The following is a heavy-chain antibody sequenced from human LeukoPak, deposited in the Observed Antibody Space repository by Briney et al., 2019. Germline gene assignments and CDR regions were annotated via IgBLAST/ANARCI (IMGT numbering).Heavy chain of an antibody. D-gene: IGHD1-26*01. V-gene: IGHV3-23*01. Sequence: GASLRLSCAASGFTFSSYAMSWVRQAPGKGLEWVAAISGSGGSTSYADSVKGRFTISRDNSKNTLYLQINSLRAEDTAVYYCAKDLRLFVSGSYFDYWGQGTLVTVSS. CDR1: GFTFSSYA. J-gene: IGHJ4*02. CDR3: AKDLRLFVSGSYFDY. CDR2: ISGSGGST.